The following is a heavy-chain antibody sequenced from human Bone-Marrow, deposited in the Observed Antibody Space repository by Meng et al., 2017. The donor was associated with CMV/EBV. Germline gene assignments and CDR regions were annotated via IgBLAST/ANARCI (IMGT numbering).Heavy chain of an antibody. V-gene: IGHV4-59*01. CDR1: GGSISSYY. CDR2: IYYSGST. Sequence: ESLKISCTVSGGSISSYYWSWIRQPPGKGLEWIGYIYYSGSTNYNPSLKSRVTISVDTSKNQFSLKLSSVTAADTAVYYCARFDNTLFAYVDYWGQGTLVTVPS. J-gene: IGHJ4*02. CDR3: ARFDNTLFAYVDY. D-gene: IGHD2/OR15-2a*01.